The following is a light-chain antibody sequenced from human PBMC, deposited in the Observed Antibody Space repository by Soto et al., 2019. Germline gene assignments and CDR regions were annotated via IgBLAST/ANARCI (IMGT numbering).Light chain of an antibody. Sequence: AIRMTQSPSSLSASTGDRVTITCRASQGISSYLAWYQQKPGKAPKLLIYAASTLQSGVPSRFSGSGSGTDFTLTISCLHSEDFATYYCQQYYRYPYTFGQGTKLEIK. J-gene: IGKJ2*01. CDR2: AAS. V-gene: IGKV1-8*01. CDR1: QGISSY. CDR3: QQYYRYPYT.